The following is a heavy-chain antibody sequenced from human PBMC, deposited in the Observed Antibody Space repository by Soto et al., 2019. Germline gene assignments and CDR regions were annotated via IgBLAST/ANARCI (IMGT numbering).Heavy chain of an antibody. J-gene: IGHJ6*02. CDR2: IYYSGCT. CDR3: VAVADNGEWYYYYGMDV. D-gene: IGHD6-19*01. Sequence: XATLALTFTVSGGSISSRSYYGGGIRQPPGKGLEWIGSIYYSGCTYYNPSLKSRVTISVDTSKNQFSLKLSSVTAADTAVYYCVAVADNGEWYYYYGMDVWGQGTTVTVSS. CDR1: GGSISSRSYY. V-gene: IGHV4-39*01.